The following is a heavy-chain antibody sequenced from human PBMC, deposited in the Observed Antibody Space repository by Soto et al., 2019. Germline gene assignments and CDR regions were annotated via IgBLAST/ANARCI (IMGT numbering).Heavy chain of an antibody. V-gene: IGHV1-69*01. CDR1: GGTFSSYA. CDR2: IIPIFGTA. J-gene: IGHJ4*02. Sequence: QVQLVQSGAEVKKPGSSVKVSCKASGGTFSSYAISWVRQAPGQGLEWMGGIIPIFGTANYAQKFQGRVTLTADESTSTAYMELSSLRSEDTAVYYCAKLGGYNWNYVPLGYFDYWGQGTLVTVSS. CDR3: AKLGGYNWNYVPLGYFDY. D-gene: IGHD1-7*01.